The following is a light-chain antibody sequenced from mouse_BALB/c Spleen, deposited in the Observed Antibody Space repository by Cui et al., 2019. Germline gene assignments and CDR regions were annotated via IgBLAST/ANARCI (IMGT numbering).Light chain of an antibody. V-gene: IGKV6-23*01. CDR3: QQYSNYPPSLT. CDR1: QNVDTT. Sequence: DIVLTQSHKFMSTSVGDRVNITCKASQNVDTTEAWYQQKPGKSPKLLIHWASTRHTGVPDRFTGSGSGTDFTLTISNVQSKDLADYFCQQYSNYPPSLTFGAGTKLELK. J-gene: IGKJ5*01. CDR2: WAS.